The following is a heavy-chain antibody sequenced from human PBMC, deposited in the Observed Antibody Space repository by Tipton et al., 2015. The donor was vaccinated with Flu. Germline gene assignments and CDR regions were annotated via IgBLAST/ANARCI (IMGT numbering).Heavy chain of an antibody. CDR1: GFTFNDNA. CDR2: ISWNSAVI. D-gene: IGHD3-3*01. V-gene: IGHV3-9*01. J-gene: IGHJ4*02. CDR3: VRGTHPVLRFLEWLS. Sequence: SLRLSCAASGFTFNDNAMHWVRQFPGQGLEWVSGISWNSAVIGYADSVRGRFSISRDNAKNSLYLQMNSLRPEDTATYYCVRGTHPVLRFLEWLSWGQGTLVTVSS.